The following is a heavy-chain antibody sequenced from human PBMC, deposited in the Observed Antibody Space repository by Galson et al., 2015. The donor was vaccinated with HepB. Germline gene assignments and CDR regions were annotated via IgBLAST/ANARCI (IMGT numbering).Heavy chain of an antibody. Sequence: SVKVSCKASGYTFTSYAMHWVRQAPGQRLEWMGWINAGNGNTKYSQKFQGRVTITRDTSASTAYMELSSLRSEDTAVYYCATGQMYYDYVWGSYLWGQGTLVTVSS. D-gene: IGHD3-16*02. J-gene: IGHJ4*02. CDR1: GYTFTSYA. CDR3: ATGQMYYDYVWGSYL. CDR2: INAGNGNT. V-gene: IGHV1-3*01.